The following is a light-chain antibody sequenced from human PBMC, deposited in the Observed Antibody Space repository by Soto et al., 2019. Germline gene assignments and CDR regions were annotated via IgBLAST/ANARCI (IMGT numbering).Light chain of an antibody. J-gene: IGLJ3*02. CDR2: EVT. V-gene: IGLV2-8*01. CDR1: SSDVGGYNY. CDR3: SSYAAGNNFYFV. Sequence: QSALTQPPSASGSPGQSVTISCTGTSSDVGGYNYVSWYQQYPGRAPKLMIYEVTKRPSGVPDRFSGSKSGNAASLTVSGHQAEDEADYYCSSYAAGNNFYFVFGGGTKLTVL.